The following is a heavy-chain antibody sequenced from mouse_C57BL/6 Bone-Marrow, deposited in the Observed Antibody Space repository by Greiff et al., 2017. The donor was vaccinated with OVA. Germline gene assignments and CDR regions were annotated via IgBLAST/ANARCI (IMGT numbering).Heavy chain of an antibody. J-gene: IGHJ3*01. Sequence: VQLQQPGAELVKPGASVKLSCKASGYTFTSYWMQWVKQRPGQGLEWIGEIDPSDSYTNYNQKFKGKATLTVDTSSSTAYMQLSSLTSEDSAVYYCASGRLRRWFAYWGQGTLVTVSA. CDR3: ASGRLRRWFAY. CDR1: GYTFTSYW. D-gene: IGHD2-4*01. CDR2: IDPSDSYT. V-gene: IGHV1-50*01.